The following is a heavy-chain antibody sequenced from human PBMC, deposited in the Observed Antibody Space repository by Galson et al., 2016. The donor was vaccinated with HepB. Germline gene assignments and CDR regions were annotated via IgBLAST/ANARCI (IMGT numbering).Heavy chain of an antibody. D-gene: IGHD6-13*01. J-gene: IGHJ1*01. CDR1: VGSVLDSG. CDR2: IIPMFGRA. Sequence: AVKVSYRASVGSVLDSGISWLHPAPGQGLEWMGGIIPMFGRANYAQKFQGRVNEMADESTNTAHMDPSRLAAEEPSVDYCAISMAAAGPIEHWGQGTLVTVSS. CDR3: AISMAAAGPIEH. V-gene: IGHV1-69*13.